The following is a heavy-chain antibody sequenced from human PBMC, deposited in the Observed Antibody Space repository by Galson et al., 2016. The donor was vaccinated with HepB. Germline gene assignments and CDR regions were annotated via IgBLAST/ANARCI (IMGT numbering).Heavy chain of an antibody. D-gene: IGHD3-10*01. CDR1: GYTFTNYY. CDR3: ARDRWFGDLYPLGMDV. CDR2: INPSGGST. V-gene: IGHV1-46*01. Sequence: SVKVSCKASGYTFTNYYMHWVRQAPGQGLEWMGIINPSGGSTSYAQKFQGRVTMTRDTSTGTVYMELSSLTSEDTAVYYCARDRWFGDLYPLGMDVWGQGTMVTVSS. J-gene: IGHJ6*02.